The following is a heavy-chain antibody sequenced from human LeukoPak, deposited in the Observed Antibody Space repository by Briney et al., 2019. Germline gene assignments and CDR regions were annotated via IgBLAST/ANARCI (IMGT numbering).Heavy chain of an antibody. CDR3: ARDLAAAGTVDP. CDR1: GGSISSGGYY. D-gene: IGHD6-13*01. V-gene: IGHV4-31*03. Sequence: KASETLSLTCTVSGGSISSGGYYWSWIRQHPGKGLEWIGYIYYSGSTYYNPSLKSRVTISVDTSKNQFSLKLSSVTAADTAVYYCARDLAAAGTVDPWGQGTLVTVSS. J-gene: IGHJ5*02. CDR2: IYYSGST.